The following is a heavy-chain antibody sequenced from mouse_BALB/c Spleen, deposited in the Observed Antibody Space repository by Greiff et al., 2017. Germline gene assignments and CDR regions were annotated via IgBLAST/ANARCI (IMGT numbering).Heavy chain of an antibody. Sequence: EVKLVESGGGLVQPGGSRKLSCAASGFTFSSFGMHWVRHAPEKGLEWVAYISSGSSTIYYADTVKGRFTISRDNPKNTLFLQMTSLRSEDTAMYYCARPHYYGSSMFAYWGQGTLVTVSA. CDR3: ARPHYYGSSMFAY. CDR1: GFTFSSFG. CDR2: ISSGSSTI. D-gene: IGHD1-1*01. V-gene: IGHV5-17*02. J-gene: IGHJ3*01.